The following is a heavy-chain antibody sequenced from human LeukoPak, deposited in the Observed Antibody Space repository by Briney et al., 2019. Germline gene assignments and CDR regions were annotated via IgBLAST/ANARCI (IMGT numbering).Heavy chain of an antibody. CDR1: GSSFTSYW. CDR2: IYPGDSDT. D-gene: IGHD6-6*01. CDR3: ARYIAAREMNFDY. Sequence: GASLQISCKGSGSSFTSYWIGWVRQLPGKGLEWMGIIYPGDSDTRYSPSFQGQVTISADKSISTAYLQWSSLKASDTAMYYCARYIAAREMNFDYWGQGTLVTVSS. J-gene: IGHJ4*02. V-gene: IGHV5-51*01.